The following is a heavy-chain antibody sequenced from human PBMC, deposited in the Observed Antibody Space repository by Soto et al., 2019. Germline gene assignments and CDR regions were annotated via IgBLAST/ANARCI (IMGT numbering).Heavy chain of an antibody. D-gene: IGHD2-21*02. J-gene: IGHJ5*02. CDR1: GFSLSTSGVG. Sequence: QITLKESGPTLVKPTETLTLTCTFSGFSLSTSGVGVYWIRQPPGKALEWLALIYWDDDKRYSPYLKSRLTITKGTSKDQVVITMTNMDPVDTATYYCARQVVTANRLNWCDPWGQGTLVTVSS. CDR2: IYWDDDK. V-gene: IGHV2-5*02. CDR3: ARQVVTANRLNWCDP.